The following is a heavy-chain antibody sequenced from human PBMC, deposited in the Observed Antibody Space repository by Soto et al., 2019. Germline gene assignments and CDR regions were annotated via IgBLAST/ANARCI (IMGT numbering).Heavy chain of an antibody. CDR1: GYTLTKFH. CDR2: IDPSGGVT. V-gene: IGHV1-46*01. Sequence: ASVKVSCKASGYTLTKFHIHWVRQAPGQGLEWMGMIDPSGGVTRDAQRFQGRITMTSDTSTSSVYMELRGLTSEDTAVYYCARDVLGHDNYETIGYYFDHWGPGTLVTVSS. CDR3: ARDVLGHDNYETIGYYFDH. D-gene: IGHD3-16*01. J-gene: IGHJ4*02.